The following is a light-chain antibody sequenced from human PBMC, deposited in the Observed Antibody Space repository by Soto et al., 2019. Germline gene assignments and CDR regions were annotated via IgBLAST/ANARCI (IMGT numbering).Light chain of an antibody. CDR1: QSITNW. J-gene: IGKJ5*01. V-gene: IGKV1-39*01. CDR3: QQSYSTSIT. Sequence: DIQMTQSPATLSASVGDSVTITCRASQSITNWLAWYQQKPGKAPKLLIYAASSLQSGVPSRFSGSGSGTDFTLTISSLQPEDFATYYCQQSYSTSITFGQGTRLDIK. CDR2: AAS.